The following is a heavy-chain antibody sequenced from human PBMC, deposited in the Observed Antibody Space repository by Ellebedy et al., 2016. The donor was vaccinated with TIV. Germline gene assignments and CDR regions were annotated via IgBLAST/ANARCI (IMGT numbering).Heavy chain of an antibody. J-gene: IGHJ5*02. Sequence: MPSETLSLTCSVSGGSISYYQWSRIRQPPGKGLEWIGYIYYSGSINYNPSLTSRVTISVDTSKNHFSLKLRSVTAADTAVYYCARDLMASGWFDPWGQGTLVTVSS. D-gene: IGHD3-10*01. CDR2: IYYSGSI. V-gene: IGHV4-59*01. CDR3: ARDLMASGWFDP. CDR1: GGSISYYQ.